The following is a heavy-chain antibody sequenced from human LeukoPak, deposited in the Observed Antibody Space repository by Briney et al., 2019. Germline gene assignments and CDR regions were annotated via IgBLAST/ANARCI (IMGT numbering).Heavy chain of an antibody. Sequence: PSETLSLTCSVSGGSISSSTYYWGWIRQPPGKGLEWIGSIYYSGSTYYNPSLKSRVTISVDTSKNQFSLKLSSVTAADTAVYYCARRGYYDSDGHLNYWGQGTLVTVSS. D-gene: IGHD3-22*01. J-gene: IGHJ4*02. V-gene: IGHV4-39*01. CDR2: IYYSGST. CDR3: ARRGYYDSDGHLNY. CDR1: GGSISSSTYY.